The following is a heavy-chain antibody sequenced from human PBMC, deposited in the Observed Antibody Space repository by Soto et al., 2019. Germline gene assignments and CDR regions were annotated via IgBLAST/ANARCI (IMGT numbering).Heavy chain of an antibody. CDR2: IGTAGDT. CDR3: ARVRPRYCSSTSCYYYYYMDV. V-gene: IGHV3-13*01. Sequence: GGSLRLSCAASGFTFSSYDMHWVRQATGKGLEWVSAIGTAGDTYYPGSVKGRFTISRENAKNYLYLQMNSLRAGDTAVYYCARVRPRYCSSTSCYYYYYMDVWGKGTTVTVSS. CDR1: GFTFSSYD. D-gene: IGHD2-2*01. J-gene: IGHJ6*03.